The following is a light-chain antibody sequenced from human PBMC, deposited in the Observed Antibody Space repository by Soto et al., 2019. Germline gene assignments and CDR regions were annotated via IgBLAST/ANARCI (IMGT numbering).Light chain of an antibody. CDR1: QSVSSN. J-gene: IGKJ5*01. CDR3: QHYNDWST. CDR2: GAS. Sequence: EIVMTQSPATLSVSPGERATLSCRASQSVSSNLAWYQQKPGQAPRLLISGASTRATGIPARFSGSGSGTEFTLTIRSLQSEDFAVYYCQHYNDWSTFGQGTRLEIK. V-gene: IGKV3D-15*01.